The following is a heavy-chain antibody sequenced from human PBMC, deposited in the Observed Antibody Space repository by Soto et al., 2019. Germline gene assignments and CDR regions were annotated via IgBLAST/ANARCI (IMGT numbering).Heavy chain of an antibody. CDR2: IVSSSSYT. J-gene: IGHJ4*02. CDR1: GFTFSDYY. Sequence: GGSLRLSCAASGFTFSDYYMSWIRQAPGKGLEWVSYIVSSSSYTNYADSVKGRFTISRDNAKNSLYLEMNSLRAEDTAVYYFARLRASTWYMGGYLDYWGLGTLVTVSS. D-gene: IGHD6-13*01. V-gene: IGHV3-11*06. CDR3: ARLRASTWYMGGYLDY.